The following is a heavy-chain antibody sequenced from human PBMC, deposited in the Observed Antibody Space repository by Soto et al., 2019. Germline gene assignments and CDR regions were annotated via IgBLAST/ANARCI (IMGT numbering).Heavy chain of an antibody. CDR1: GGPFSGYY. J-gene: IGHJ4*02. V-gene: IGHV4-34*01. CDR3: ARDKITGLFDY. Sequence: SETLSLTCAVYGGPFSGYYWTWIRQPPGTGLEWIGEINHGGSTNYNPSLKSRVTISVDTSKNQFSLKLTSVTAADTAVYYCARDKITGLFDYWGQGTLVTVSS. D-gene: IGHD2-8*02. CDR2: INHGGST.